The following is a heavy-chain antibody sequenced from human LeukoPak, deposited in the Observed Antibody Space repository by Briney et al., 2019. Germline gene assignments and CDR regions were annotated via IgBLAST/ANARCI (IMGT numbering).Heavy chain of an antibody. D-gene: IGHD6-19*01. Sequence: GGPLRLSCAASGFTFSSFGMHWVRQAPGKGLDWVAFIHYDGSNKYYADSVKGRFTISRDNSKNTLYLQMNSLRAEDTAVYYCAKDRKVLADTFDYWGQGTLVTVSS. CDR1: GFTFSSFG. V-gene: IGHV3-30*02. CDR2: IHYDGSNK. J-gene: IGHJ4*02. CDR3: AKDRKVLADTFDY.